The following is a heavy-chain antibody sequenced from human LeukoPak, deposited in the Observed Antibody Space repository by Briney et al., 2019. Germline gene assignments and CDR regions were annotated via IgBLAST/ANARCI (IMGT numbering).Heavy chain of an antibody. Sequence: SETLSLTCTVSGGSISSSSYYWGWIRQPPGKGLEWIGSICYSGSTYYNPSLKSRVTISVDTSKNQFSLKLSSVTAADTAVYYCARWGGGFDYWGQGTLVTVSS. V-gene: IGHV4-39*07. D-gene: IGHD3-10*01. CDR1: GGSISSSSYY. CDR2: ICYSGST. J-gene: IGHJ4*02. CDR3: ARWGGGFDY.